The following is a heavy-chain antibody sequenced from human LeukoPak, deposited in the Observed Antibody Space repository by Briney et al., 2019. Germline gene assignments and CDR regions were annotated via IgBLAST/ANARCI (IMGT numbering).Heavy chain of an antibody. Sequence: PGGSLRLSCAASGFTFSSYAMSWVRQAPGKGLEWVSAISGSGGSTYYADSVKGRFTISRDNSKNTLYLQMNSLRAEDTAVYYCARGAYYDYVWGSYRSSSYFDYWSQGTLVTVSS. CDR1: GFTFSSYA. D-gene: IGHD3-16*02. V-gene: IGHV3-23*01. CDR3: ARGAYYDYVWGSYRSSSYFDY. J-gene: IGHJ4*02. CDR2: ISGSGGST.